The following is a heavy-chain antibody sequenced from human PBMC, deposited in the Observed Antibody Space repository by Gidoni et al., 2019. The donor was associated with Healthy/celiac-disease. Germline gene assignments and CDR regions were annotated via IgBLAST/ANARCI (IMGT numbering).Heavy chain of an antibody. D-gene: IGHD1-26*01. J-gene: IGHJ4*02. V-gene: IGHV4-59*01. CDR3: ARDTPDSGSPGGYFDY. CDR1: GGSISSYY. CDR2: IYYSGST. Sequence: QVQLQESGPGLVKPSETLSLTCTVAGGSISSYYWSWIRQPPGKGLEWIGYIYYSGSTNYNPSLKSRVTISVDTSKNQFSLKLSSVTAADTAVYYCARDTPDSGSPGGYFDYWGQGTLVTVSS.